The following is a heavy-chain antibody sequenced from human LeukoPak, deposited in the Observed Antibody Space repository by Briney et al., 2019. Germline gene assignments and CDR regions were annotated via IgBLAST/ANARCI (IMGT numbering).Heavy chain of an antibody. V-gene: IGHV3-74*01. D-gene: IGHD1-1*01. Sequence: PGGSLRLSCAASGFTFSSYWMHWVRHAPGKGLVWVSRINTDGSSTSNADSVKGRFTISRDNAENTLYLQMNSLRAEDTAVYYCASRGTQTYAFDYWGQGTLVTVSS. J-gene: IGHJ4*02. CDR3: ASRGTQTYAFDY. CDR2: INTDGSST. CDR1: GFTFSSYW.